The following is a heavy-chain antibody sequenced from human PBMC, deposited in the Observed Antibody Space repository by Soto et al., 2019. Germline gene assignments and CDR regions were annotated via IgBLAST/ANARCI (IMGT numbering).Heavy chain of an antibody. V-gene: IGHV3-73*02. D-gene: IGHD3-16*02. J-gene: IGHJ2*01. CDR1: GFTFSDSA. CDR3: VRFSRYLSWYFDL. Sequence: EVQLVESGGGLVQPGGSLKLSCAASGFTFSDSAMHWVRQASGKGLEWVGRIRSKPNNYATTYAASVKGRFTISRADSKNTAYLQINSLKTEDTVVYYCVRFSRYLSWYFDLWGRGTLVTVSP. CDR2: IRSKPNNYAT.